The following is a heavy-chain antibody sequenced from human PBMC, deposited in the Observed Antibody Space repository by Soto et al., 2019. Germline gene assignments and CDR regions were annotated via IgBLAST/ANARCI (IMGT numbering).Heavy chain of an antibody. J-gene: IGHJ4*02. CDR2: IYYSGST. CDR1: GGSISSSSYY. D-gene: IGHD4-17*01. Sequence: SETLSLTCTVSGGSISSSSYYWGWIRQPPGKGLEWIGSIYYSGSTYYNPSLKSRVTISVDTSKNQFSLKLSSVTAADTAVYYCARSMTAVVTLDYWGQVTLVTAPQ. V-gene: IGHV4-39*01. CDR3: ARSMTAVVTLDY.